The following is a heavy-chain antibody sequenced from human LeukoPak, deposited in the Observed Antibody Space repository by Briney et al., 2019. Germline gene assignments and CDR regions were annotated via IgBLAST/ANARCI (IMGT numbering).Heavy chain of an antibody. CDR1: GFTFSSCA. V-gene: IGHV3-23*01. Sequence: GGSLRLSCAASGFTFSSCAMSWVRQAPGKGLEWVAGISDSGGNTYYADSVKGRFTISRDNSKNTLFLQMGSLRAEDTAVYYCASGYYYDTSGYSLPLDYWGQGTLLTVSS. CDR3: ASGYYYDTSGYSLPLDY. D-gene: IGHD3-22*01. CDR2: ISDSGGNT. J-gene: IGHJ4*02.